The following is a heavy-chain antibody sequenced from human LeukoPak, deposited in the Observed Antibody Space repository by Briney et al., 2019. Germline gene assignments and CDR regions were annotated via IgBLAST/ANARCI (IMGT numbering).Heavy chain of an antibody. CDR3: ARDYGPNYYDSMGGY. CDR2: IYYSGST. J-gene: IGHJ4*02. D-gene: IGHD3-22*01. CDR1: GGSISSSSYY. Sequence: SETLSLTCTVSGGSISSSSYYWGWIRQPPGKGLEWIGSIYYSGSTYYNPSLKSRVTISVDTSKNQFSLKLSSVTAADTAVYYCARDYGPNYYDSMGGYWGQGTLVTVSS. V-gene: IGHV4-39*07.